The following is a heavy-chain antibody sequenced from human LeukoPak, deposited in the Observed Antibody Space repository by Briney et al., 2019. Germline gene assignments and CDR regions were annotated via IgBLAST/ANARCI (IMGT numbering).Heavy chain of an antibody. D-gene: IGHD3-22*01. CDR3: ARDSETLYYYDSTGAFVI. CDR1: GFTVSSNY. CDR2: IYSGGST. V-gene: IGHV3-53*01. J-gene: IGHJ3*02. Sequence: GALRLSCAASGFTVSSNYMSWVRQAPGKGLEWVSVIYSGGSTYYADSVKGRFTISRDNSKNTLYLQMNSLRAEDTAVYYCARDSETLYYYDSTGAFVIWGQGTMVTVSS.